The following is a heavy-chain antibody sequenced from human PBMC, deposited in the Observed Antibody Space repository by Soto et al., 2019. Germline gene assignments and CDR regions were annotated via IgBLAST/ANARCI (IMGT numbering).Heavy chain of an antibody. CDR2: ISGSGGST. J-gene: IGHJ4*02. CDR1: GFTFSSFA. Sequence: PGGSLRLSCAASGFTFSSFAMSWVRQAPGKGLEWVSAISGSGGSTYYADSVKGRFTISRDNSKNTLYLQMNSLRAEDTAVYYWAKDQGRHKPEYYFDYWGQGTLVTVSS. V-gene: IGHV3-23*01. CDR3: AKDQGRHKPEYYFDY.